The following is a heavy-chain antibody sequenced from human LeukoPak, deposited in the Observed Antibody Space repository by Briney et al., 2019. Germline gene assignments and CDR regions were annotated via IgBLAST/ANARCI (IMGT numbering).Heavy chain of an antibody. D-gene: IGHD3-3*01. V-gene: IGHV1-2*02. Sequence: GASVKVSCKASGYTFTGYYMHWVRQAPGQGLEWMGWINPNSGGTNYAQKFQGRVTMTRDTSISTAYMELSRLRSEDTAVYYCATSSPYDFWSGYGEGWGQGTLVTVSS. CDR2: INPNSGGT. CDR1: GYTFTGYY. J-gene: IGHJ4*02. CDR3: ATSSPYDFWSGYGEG.